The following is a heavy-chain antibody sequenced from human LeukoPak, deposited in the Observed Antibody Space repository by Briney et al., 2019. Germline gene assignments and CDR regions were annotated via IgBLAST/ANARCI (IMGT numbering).Heavy chain of an antibody. CDR3: AKDPDGTMVRGVIIMYFDH. CDR1: GFTFSNYG. V-gene: IGHV3-23*01. D-gene: IGHD3-10*01. J-gene: IGHJ4*02. CDR2: ISGSGGST. Sequence: GGSLRLSCAASGFTFSNYGMSWVRQAPGKGLEWVSSISGSGGSTNCADSVKGRFTISRDNSRNTLYLQMNSLRAEDTAVYYCAKDPDGTMVRGVIIMYFDHWGQGTLVTVSS.